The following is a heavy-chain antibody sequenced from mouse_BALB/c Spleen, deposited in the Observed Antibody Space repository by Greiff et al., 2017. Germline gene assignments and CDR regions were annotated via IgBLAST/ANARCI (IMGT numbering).Heavy chain of an antibody. D-gene: IGHD4-1*01. V-gene: IGHV1S81*02. CDR1: GYTFTSYY. CDR2: INPSNGGT. Sequence: VQLQQSGAELVKPGASVKLSCKASGYTFTSYYMYWVKQRPGQGLEWIGEINPSNGGTNFNEKFKSKATLTVDKSSSTAYMQLSSLTSEDSAVYYCTRSNWDGFDYWGQGTTLTVSS. CDR3: TRSNWDGFDY. J-gene: IGHJ2*01.